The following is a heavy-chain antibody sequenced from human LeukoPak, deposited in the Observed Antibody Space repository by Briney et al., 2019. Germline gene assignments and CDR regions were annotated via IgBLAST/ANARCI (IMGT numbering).Heavy chain of an antibody. CDR1: GFTVSSNY. Sequence: EGSLRLSCAASGFTVSSNYMSWVRQAPGKGLEWVSVIYSGGSTYYADSVKGRFTISRDNSKNTLYLQMNSLRAEDTAVYYCAREGSRGAFDIWGQGTMVTVSS. V-gene: IGHV3-53*01. CDR2: IYSGGST. J-gene: IGHJ3*02. CDR3: AREGSRGAFDI.